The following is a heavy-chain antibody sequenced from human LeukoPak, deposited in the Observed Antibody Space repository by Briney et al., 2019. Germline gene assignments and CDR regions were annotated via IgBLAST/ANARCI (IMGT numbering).Heavy chain of an antibody. CDR3: AKPSNYYGSATDAFDF. J-gene: IGHJ3*01. CDR2: INHSGST. D-gene: IGHD3-10*01. CDR1: GGSFSGYY. Sequence: SETLSLTCAVYGGSFSGYYWSWIRQSPGKGLEWIGEINHSGSTNSNPSLKSRVTISVDTSKNQFSLKLSSVTAADTAVYYCAKPSNYYGSATDAFDFWGQGTMVTVSS. V-gene: IGHV4-34*01.